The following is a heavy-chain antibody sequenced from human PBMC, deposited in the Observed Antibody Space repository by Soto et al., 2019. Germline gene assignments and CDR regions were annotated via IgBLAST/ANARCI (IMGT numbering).Heavy chain of an antibody. V-gene: IGHV4-39*01. CDR2: IYYSGST. CDR3: AGFVVPASRNNDFDY. CDR1: GISVSTSDYY. Sequence: PSETLSLTCTVSGISVSTSDYYWGWVRQPPGKGLDWIGNIYYSGSTFYNPSLRSRVTISVDTSKNQFSLKLNSVTAADTAVYFCAGFVVPASRNNDFDYWGQGTLVTVSS. J-gene: IGHJ4*02. D-gene: IGHD2-15*01.